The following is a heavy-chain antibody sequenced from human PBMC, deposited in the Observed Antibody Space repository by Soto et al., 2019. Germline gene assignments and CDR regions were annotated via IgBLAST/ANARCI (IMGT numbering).Heavy chain of an antibody. J-gene: IGHJ4*02. CDR2: ISYDGSNK. V-gene: IGHV3-30*18. Sequence: GGSLRLSCAASGFTFSSYGMHWVRQAPGKGLEWVAVISYDGSNKYYADSVKGRFTISRDNSKNTLYLQMNSLRAEDTAVYYCAKGITMVRGESDYFDYWGQGTLVTVS. CDR1: GFTFSSYG. D-gene: IGHD3-10*01. CDR3: AKGITMVRGESDYFDY.